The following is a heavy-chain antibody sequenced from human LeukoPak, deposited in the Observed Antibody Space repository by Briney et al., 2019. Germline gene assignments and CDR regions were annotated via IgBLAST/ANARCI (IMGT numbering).Heavy chain of an antibody. CDR1: GGSVSSGSYY. CDR3: AKSGPPFDP. Sequence: SETLSLTRTVSGGSVSSGSYYWSWIRQPPGKGLEWIGYIYYSGSTNYNPSLKSRVTISVDTSKNQFSLKLSSVTAADTAVYYCAKSGPPFDPWGRGTLVTVSS. J-gene: IGHJ5*02. CDR2: IYYSGST. V-gene: IGHV4-61*01.